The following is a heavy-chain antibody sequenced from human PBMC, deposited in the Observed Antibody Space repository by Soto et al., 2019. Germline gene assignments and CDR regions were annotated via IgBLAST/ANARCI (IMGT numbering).Heavy chain of an antibody. J-gene: IGHJ4*02. CDR3: AKDHLDY. Sequence: GGSLRLSCAASGFTFSSYGMHWVRQAPGKGLEWVAVISYDGSNKYYADSVKGRFTISRDNSKNTLYLQMNSLRAEDTAVYYCAKDHLDYWGQGTLVTVSS. V-gene: IGHV3-30*18. CDR2: ISYDGSNK. CDR1: GFTFSSYG.